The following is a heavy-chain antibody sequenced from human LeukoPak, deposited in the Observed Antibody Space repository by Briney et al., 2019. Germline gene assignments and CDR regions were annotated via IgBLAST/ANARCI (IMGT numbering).Heavy chain of an antibody. CDR1: GGTFSSYA. J-gene: IGHJ6*02. V-gene: IGHV1-69*13. D-gene: IGHD2-2*01. CDR2: IIPIFGTA. Sequence: ASVKVSCKASGGTFSSYAISWVRLAPGQGLERMGGIIPIFGTANYAQKFQGRVTITADESTSTAYMELSSLRSEDTAVYYCARDIVVVPAAIRGGGYYYYYGMDVWGQGTTVTVSS. CDR3: ARDIVVVPAAIRGGGYYYYYGMDV.